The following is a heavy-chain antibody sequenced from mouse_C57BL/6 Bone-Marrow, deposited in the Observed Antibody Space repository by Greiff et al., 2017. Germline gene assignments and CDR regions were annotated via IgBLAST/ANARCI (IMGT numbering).Heavy chain of an antibody. J-gene: IGHJ1*03. V-gene: IGHV14-4*01. D-gene: IGHD1-1*01. CDR3: TTYYYGSSYGDWYFDV. CDR1: GFNIKDDY. Sequence: EVQLQQSGAELVRPGASVQLSCTASGFNIKDDYMHWVKQRPEQGLEWIGWIDPENGDTEYASKFQGKATITADTSSNTAYLQLSSLTSEDTAVYYCTTYYYGSSYGDWYFDVWGTGTTVTVSS. CDR2: IDPENGDT.